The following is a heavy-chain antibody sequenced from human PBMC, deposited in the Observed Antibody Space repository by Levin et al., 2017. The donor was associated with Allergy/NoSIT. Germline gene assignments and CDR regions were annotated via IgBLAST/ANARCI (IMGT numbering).Heavy chain of an antibody. J-gene: IGHJ4*02. CDR1: GGSISSSSYY. Sequence: SETLSLTCTVSGGSISSSSYYWGWIRQPPGKGLEWIGSIYYSGSTYYNPSLKSRVTISVDTSKNQFSLKLSSVTAADTAVYYCARTSGWSPFDYWGQGTLVTVSS. D-gene: IGHD6-19*01. CDR3: ARTSGWSPFDY. V-gene: IGHV4-39*01. CDR2: IYYSGST.